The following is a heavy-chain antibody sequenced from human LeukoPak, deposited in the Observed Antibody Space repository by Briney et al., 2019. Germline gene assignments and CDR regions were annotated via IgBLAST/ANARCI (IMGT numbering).Heavy chain of an antibody. J-gene: IGHJ6*03. CDR3: ARVLRYCSGGNCYSGGLGYMDV. V-gene: IGHV3-21*01. CDR2: ISTSSSYI. Sequence: GGSLRLSCAASGFTFSSYSMNWVRQAPGKGLEWVSSISTSSSYIYYTDSVKGRFTISRDNAKNSLYLQMNSLRAEDTAVYYCARVLRYCSGGNCYSGGLGYMDVWGKGTTVTISS. D-gene: IGHD2-15*01. CDR1: GFTFSSYS.